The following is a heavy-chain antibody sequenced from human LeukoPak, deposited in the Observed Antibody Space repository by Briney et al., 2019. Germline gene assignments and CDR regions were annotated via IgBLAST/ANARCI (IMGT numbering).Heavy chain of an antibody. Sequence: GGSLRLSCAASGFTFSSYSMNWVRQAPGKGLEWVSSISSSSYIYYADSVKGRFTISRDNAKNSLYLQMNSLRAEDTAVYYCARGGRFLEWLLVDYYYYGMDVWGQGTTVTVSS. CDR3: ARGGRFLEWLLVDYYYYGMDV. CDR2: ISSSSYI. V-gene: IGHV3-21*01. D-gene: IGHD3-3*01. J-gene: IGHJ6*02. CDR1: GFTFSSYS.